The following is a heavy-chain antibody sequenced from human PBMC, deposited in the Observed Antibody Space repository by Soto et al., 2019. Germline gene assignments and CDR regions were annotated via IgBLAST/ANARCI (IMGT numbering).Heavy chain of an antibody. Sequence: GGSLRLSCAASGFTFSDYYMSWIRQAPGKGLEWVAYISSSSSYTNYADSVKGRFTISRDNAKNSLYLQMNSLRAEDTAVYYCARRMGGAAAAKGAFDIWGQGTMVTVSS. J-gene: IGHJ3*02. D-gene: IGHD6-13*01. CDR3: ARRMGGAAAAKGAFDI. CDR2: ISSSSSYT. CDR1: GFTFSDYY. V-gene: IGHV3-11*06.